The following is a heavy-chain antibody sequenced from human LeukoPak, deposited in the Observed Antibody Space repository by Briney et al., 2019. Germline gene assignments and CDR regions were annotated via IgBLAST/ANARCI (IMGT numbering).Heavy chain of an antibody. CDR1: GGTFCSYA. D-gene: IGHD2-2*01. V-gene: IGHV1-69*05. J-gene: IGHJ4*02. CDR3: ARGYCSSTSCSLGY. Sequence: AASVKVSCKASGGTFCSYAISWVRQAPGQGLEWMGGIIPIFGTANYAQKFQGRVTITTDESTSTAYMELSSLRSEDTAVYYCARGYCSSTSCSLGYWGQGTLVTVSS. CDR2: IIPIFGTA.